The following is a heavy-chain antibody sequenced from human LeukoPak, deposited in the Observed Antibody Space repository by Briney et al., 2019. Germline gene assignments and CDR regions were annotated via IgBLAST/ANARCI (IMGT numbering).Heavy chain of an antibody. J-gene: IGHJ4*02. CDR1: GFTVSSNY. V-gene: IGHV3-66*01. Sequence: LPGGSLILSCAASGFTVSSNYMSWVRQAPGKGLEWVSVIYSGGSTYYADSVKGRFTISRDNSKNTLFLQMSSLRAEDTAVYYCAVGDYADYWGQGTLVTVSS. CDR2: IYSGGST. CDR3: AVGDYADY.